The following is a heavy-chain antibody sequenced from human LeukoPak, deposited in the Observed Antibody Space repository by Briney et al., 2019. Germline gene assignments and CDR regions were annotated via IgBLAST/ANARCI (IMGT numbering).Heavy chain of an antibody. CDR2: ISSNGGST. J-gene: IGHJ4*02. CDR3: ARVAYCGGDCYSGYFDY. D-gene: IGHD2-21*02. V-gene: IGHV3-64*01. CDR1: GFTFSSYA. Sequence: GRSLRLSCAASGFTFSSYAMHWVRQAPGKGLEYVSAISSNGGSTYYANSVKGRFTISRDNSKNTLYLQMGSLRAEDMAVYYCARVAYCGGDCYSGYFDYWGQGTLVTVSS.